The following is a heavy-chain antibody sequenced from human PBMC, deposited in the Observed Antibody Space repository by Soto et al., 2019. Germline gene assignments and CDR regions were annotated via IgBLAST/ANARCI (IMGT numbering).Heavy chain of an antibody. D-gene: IGHD3-16*01. CDR2: ISSSGSTI. V-gene: IGHV3-48*03. J-gene: IGHJ6*02. CDR1: GFTFSSYE. Sequence: GGFLRLSCAASGFTFSSYEMNWVRQAPGKGLEWVSYISSSGSTIYYADSVKGRFTISRDNAKNSLYLQMNSLRAEDTAVYYCARDLIPDDYYYYGMDVWGQGTTVTV. CDR3: ARDLIPDDYYYYGMDV.